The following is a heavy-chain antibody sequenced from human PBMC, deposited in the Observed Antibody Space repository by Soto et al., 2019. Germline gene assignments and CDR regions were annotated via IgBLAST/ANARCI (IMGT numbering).Heavy chain of an antibody. CDR3: ARDLVAIGGGVYAFDL. Sequence: SETLSLTCTVAGDPVSSGSHHWNWIRQAPGKGLEWIGSIYFTEQNTHNPSLQLMFTISIDTSENPPSLNRSAVTAAVTAVYYCARDLVAIGGGVYAFDLWGQGTMVTVSS. J-gene: IGHJ3*01. CDR2: IYFTEQN. CDR1: GDPVSSGSHH. V-gene: IGHV4-61*03. D-gene: IGHD2-15*01.